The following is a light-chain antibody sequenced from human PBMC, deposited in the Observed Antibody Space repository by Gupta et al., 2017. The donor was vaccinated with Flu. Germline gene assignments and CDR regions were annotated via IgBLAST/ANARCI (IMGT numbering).Light chain of an antibody. CDR3: QQYNNWPLVT. CDR2: GSS. V-gene: IGKV3-15*01. Sequence: ATLSVSPGERGTLSCRARQSVRSNVGWYKQKPGQAPRFLIFGSSTSDTDVPARFSGSGYGTEFTLTISSRQSEDFAVYYCQQYNNWPLVTFGGGTKVEIK. CDR1: QSVRSN. J-gene: IGKJ4*01.